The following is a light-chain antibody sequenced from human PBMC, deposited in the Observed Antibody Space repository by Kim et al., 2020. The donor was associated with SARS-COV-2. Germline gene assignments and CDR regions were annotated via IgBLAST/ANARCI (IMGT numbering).Light chain of an antibody. Sequence: SYELTRPPSVSVSPGQTASITCSGDKLGDKFASWYQQKPGQSPVLVIYQHSKRPSGIPERFSGSNSGNTATLTISGTQAMDEADYYCQAWDGSSVVFGGGTQLTVL. V-gene: IGLV3-1*01. J-gene: IGLJ3*02. CDR2: QHS. CDR3: QAWDGSSVV. CDR1: KLGDKF.